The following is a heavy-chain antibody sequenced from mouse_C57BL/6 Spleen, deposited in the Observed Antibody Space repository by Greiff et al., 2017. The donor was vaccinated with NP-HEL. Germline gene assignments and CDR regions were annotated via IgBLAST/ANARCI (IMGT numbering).Heavy chain of an antibody. CDR1: GFTFSDYG. CDR2: ISSGSSTI. J-gene: IGHJ4*01. CDR3: AREGTYSNYFYYAMDY. D-gene: IGHD2-5*01. V-gene: IGHV5-17*01. Sequence: EVKLVESGGGLVKPGGSLKLSCAASGFTFSDYGMHWVRQAPEKGLEWVAYISSGSSTIYYADTVKGRFTISRDNAKNTLFLQMTSLRSEDTAMYYCAREGTYSNYFYYAMDYWGQGTSVTVSS.